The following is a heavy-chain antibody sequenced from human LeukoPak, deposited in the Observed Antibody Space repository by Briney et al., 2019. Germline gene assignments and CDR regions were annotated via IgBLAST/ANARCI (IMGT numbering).Heavy chain of an antibody. CDR2: MNPNSGNT. J-gene: IGHJ4*01. D-gene: IGHD2-2*01. CDR3: ARAVRIQLLLEY. Sequence: ASVKVSCKVSGYTFRTYDVAWVRQAPGQGLEWMGWMNPNSGNTGYAQKFKGRVTMTSDASIGSAYMELSSLRSEDTAVYFCARAVRIQLLLEYWGHGTLITVSS. CDR1: GYTFRTYD. V-gene: IGHV1-8*01.